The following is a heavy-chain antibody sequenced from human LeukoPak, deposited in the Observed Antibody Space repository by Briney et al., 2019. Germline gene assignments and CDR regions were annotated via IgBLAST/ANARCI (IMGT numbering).Heavy chain of an antibody. CDR3: AKVRTGHYFDY. CDR2: ISNDGFKK. D-gene: IGHD1-1*01. V-gene: IGHV3-30*18. Sequence: GGSLRLSCAASGFTFSAYAMHWVRQAPGKGLEWVALISNDGFKKYYPDSVKGRFTISRDNSRNTLFLQMNSLRAEDTAVYYCAKVRTGHYFDYWGQGTLVTVSS. J-gene: IGHJ4*02. CDR1: GFTFSAYA.